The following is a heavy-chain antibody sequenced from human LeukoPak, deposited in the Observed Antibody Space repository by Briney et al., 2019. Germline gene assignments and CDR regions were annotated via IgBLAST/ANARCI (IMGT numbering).Heavy chain of an antibody. J-gene: IGHJ4*02. Sequence: PGGSLRLSCAASGFTFSNYGMHWVRQAPGKGLEWVAIIWYDASNEYYADSVKGRFTISRDNSKNTLYLQMNSLRAEDTAVYYCVRVSNSGYYSSFDYWGQGTLVSVSS. CDR2: IWYDASNE. CDR3: VRVSNSGYYSSFDY. V-gene: IGHV3-33*01. CDR1: GFTFSNYG. D-gene: IGHD3-22*01.